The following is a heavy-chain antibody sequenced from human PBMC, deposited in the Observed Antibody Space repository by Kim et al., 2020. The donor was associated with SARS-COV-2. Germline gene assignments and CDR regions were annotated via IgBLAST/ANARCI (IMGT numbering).Heavy chain of an antibody. Sequence: YYAESVKGRFTISRDNSKNTLYLQMNSRRAEDTAVYYCAKGGSGWFYFDYWGQGTLVTVSS. V-gene: IGHV3-23*01. J-gene: IGHJ4*02. D-gene: IGHD6-19*01. CDR3: AKGGSGWFYFDY.